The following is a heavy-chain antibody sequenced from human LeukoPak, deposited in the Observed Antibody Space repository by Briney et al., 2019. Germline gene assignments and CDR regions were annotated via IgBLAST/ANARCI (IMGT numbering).Heavy chain of an antibody. CDR2: IHPEDSYA. V-gene: IGHV5-51*01. J-gene: IGHJ6*03. D-gene: IGHD3-10*01. Sequence: GESLKISCKGSGYSFSSYWIGWVRQVPGKGLEWMGVIHPEDSYARYNPAFEGQVTLSVDESTTTAYLQLNSLKASDTAIYYCARQNHYYHYMDVWGRGTTVTVSS. CDR3: ARQNHYYHYMDV. CDR1: GYSFSSYW.